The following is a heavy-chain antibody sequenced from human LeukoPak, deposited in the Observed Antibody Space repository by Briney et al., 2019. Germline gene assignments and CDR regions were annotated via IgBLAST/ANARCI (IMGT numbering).Heavy chain of an antibody. CDR2: IYYSGST. CDR1: GGSISSGDYY. V-gene: IGHV4-30-4*01. Sequence: SETLSLTCTVSGGSISSGDYYWSWIRQPPGKGLEWIGYIYYSGSTYYNPSLKSRVTISVDTSENQFSLKLSPVTAADTAVYYCASSFGDYVAVDYWGQGTLVTVSS. CDR3: ASSFGDYVAVDY. J-gene: IGHJ4*02. D-gene: IGHD4-17*01.